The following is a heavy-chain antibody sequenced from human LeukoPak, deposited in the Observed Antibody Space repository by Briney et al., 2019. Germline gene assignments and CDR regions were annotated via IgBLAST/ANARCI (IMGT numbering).Heavy chain of an antibody. J-gene: IGHJ4*02. D-gene: IGHD6-19*01. V-gene: IGHV4-34*01. CDR2: INHSGST. CDR1: GGSFSGYY. Sequence: TSETLSLTXAVYGGSFSGYYWSWIRQPPGKGLEWIGEINHSGSTNYNPSLKSRVTVSVDTSKNQFSLKLSSVTAADTAVYYCTRGGSGWYKYFDYWGQGTLVTVSS. CDR3: TRGGSGWYKYFDY.